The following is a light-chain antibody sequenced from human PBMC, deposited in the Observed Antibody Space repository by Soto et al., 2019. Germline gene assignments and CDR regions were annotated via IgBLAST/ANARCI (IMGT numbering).Light chain of an antibody. V-gene: IGLV2-14*01. Sequence: QSALTQPASVSGSPGQSITISCTGTSSDVGRYNDVSWYQQHPGKAPKLIISEVTNRPSGVSDRFSASKSDNTACLTISGLQPDDEGDYYCSSYTTSTTWVFGGGTKLTVL. CDR2: EVT. J-gene: IGLJ3*02. CDR3: SSYTTSTTWV. CDR1: SSDVGRYND.